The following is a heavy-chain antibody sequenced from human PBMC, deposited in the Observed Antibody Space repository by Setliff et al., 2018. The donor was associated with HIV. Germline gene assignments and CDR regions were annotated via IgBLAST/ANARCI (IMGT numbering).Heavy chain of an antibody. CDR1: GFTFDTYE. J-gene: IGHJ3*01. V-gene: IGHV3-48*03. Sequence: LRLSCAASGFTFDTYEMNWVRRAPGKGLEWVSYISVTGNTIFYGDSVEGRFTISRDNAKNSLYLQMNSLRADDTAVYYCARSIRANWGGNDAFDFWGQGTKVTVSS. CDR2: ISVTGNTI. CDR3: ARSIRANWGGNDAFDF. D-gene: IGHD7-27*01.